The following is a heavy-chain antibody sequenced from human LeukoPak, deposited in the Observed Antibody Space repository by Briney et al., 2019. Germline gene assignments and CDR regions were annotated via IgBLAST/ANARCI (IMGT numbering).Heavy chain of an antibody. CDR1: GFTFSNAW. CDR2: IKSKTDGGTT. Sequence: PGGSLRLSCAASGFTFSNAWMSWVRQAPGKGLEWVGRIKSKTDGGTTDYAAPVKGRFTISRDDSKNTLYLQMNSLKTEDTAVYYCTTDRTSAWDAFDIWGQGTMVTVSS. J-gene: IGHJ3*02. V-gene: IGHV3-15*01. CDR3: TTDRTSAWDAFDI. D-gene: IGHD1-14*01.